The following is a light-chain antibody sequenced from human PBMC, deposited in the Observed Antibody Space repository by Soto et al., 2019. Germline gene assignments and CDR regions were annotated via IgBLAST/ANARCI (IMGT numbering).Light chain of an antibody. CDR3: QHYNSYPFT. V-gene: IGKV1-5*01. CDR2: DAS. J-gene: IGKJ3*01. Sequence: DIQMTQSPSTLSASVGDSVTITCRASQSASTWLDWYQQKPGKAPKLLISDASSLESGVPKRFSGSGSGTEFTLTSSSLQHDDFATYYCQHYNSYPFTFGPGTKLDLK. CDR1: QSASTW.